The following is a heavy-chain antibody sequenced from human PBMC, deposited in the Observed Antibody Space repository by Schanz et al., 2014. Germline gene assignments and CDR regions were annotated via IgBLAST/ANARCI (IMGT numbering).Heavy chain of an antibody. D-gene: IGHD3-3*01. V-gene: IGHV1-2*06. CDR2: ISPSSGGT. CDR3: ARESVSRTRLFDP. Sequence: QVQLVQSGPAVKKPGASMKVSCKASGYTFTNHYLHWVRQAPGQGLEWMGRISPSSGGTNYAQNFQGRVTMTKDTSINTVYMELSTLTSDDTAVYYCARESVSRTRLFDPWGQGTLVTVSS. CDR1: GYTFTNHY. J-gene: IGHJ5*02.